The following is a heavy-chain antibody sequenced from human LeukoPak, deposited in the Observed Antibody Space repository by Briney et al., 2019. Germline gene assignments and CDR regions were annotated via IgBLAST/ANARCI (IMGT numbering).Heavy chain of an antibody. D-gene: IGHD3-10*01. CDR1: GFTFSSYA. J-gene: IGHJ4*02. Sequence: PGGSLRLSCAASGFTFSSYAMSWVRQAPGKGLEWVSAITGSGSTYYADSVKGRFTISRDNSKNTLYLQMNSLRAEDTAVHYCAKEVGYYYGSGSYIDYWGQGTLVTVSS. CDR3: AKEVGYYYGSGSYIDY. CDR2: ITGSGST. V-gene: IGHV3-23*01.